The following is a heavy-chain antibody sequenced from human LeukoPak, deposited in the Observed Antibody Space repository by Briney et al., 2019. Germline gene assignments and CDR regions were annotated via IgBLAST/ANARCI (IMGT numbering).Heavy chain of an antibody. J-gene: IGHJ4*02. V-gene: IGHV4-38-2*02. Sequence: KSSETLSLTCTVSGYSISSGYYWGWIRQPPGKGLEWIGSIYHSGSTYYNPSLKSRVTISVDTSKNQFSLKLSSVTAADTAVYYSARDNYVPDYWGQGTLVTVSS. CDR2: IYHSGST. D-gene: IGHD2/OR15-2a*01. CDR3: ARDNYVPDY. CDR1: GYSISSGYY.